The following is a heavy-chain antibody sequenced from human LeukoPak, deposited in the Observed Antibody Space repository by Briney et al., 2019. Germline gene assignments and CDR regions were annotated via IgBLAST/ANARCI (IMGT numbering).Heavy chain of an antibody. Sequence: GGSLRLSCAASGFILSNCAMTWVRQAPGKGLEWVSGIDTKGTRTYYADSVKGRFTISRDNSKNTLFSQMNSLRAEDTAVYYCVKEVVATIPPLWGQGTLVTVSS. CDR3: VKEVVATIPPL. J-gene: IGHJ4*02. CDR2: IDTKGTRT. CDR1: GFILSNCA. V-gene: IGHV3-23*01. D-gene: IGHD5-12*01.